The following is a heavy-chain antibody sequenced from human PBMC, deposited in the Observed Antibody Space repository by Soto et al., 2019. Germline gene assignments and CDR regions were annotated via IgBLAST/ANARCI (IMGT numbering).Heavy chain of an antibody. J-gene: IGHJ4*02. CDR2: INYSGTT. D-gene: IGHD4-17*01. V-gene: IGHV4-31*03. Sequence: PSETLSLTCSVSGGSFSSDSFIWSWVRQFPGKCLEWIGYINYSGTTYYNPSLRSRITMSVDTSKNQFSLNLSSVTAADTAVYYCARDDYGGNRNYGTAFGYWGQGTLVTVSS. CDR1: GGSFSSDSFI. CDR3: ARDDYGGNRNYGTAFGY.